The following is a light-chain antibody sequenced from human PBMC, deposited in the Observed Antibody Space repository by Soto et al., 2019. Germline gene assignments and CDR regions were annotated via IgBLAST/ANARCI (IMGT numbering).Light chain of an antibody. Sequence: DSQMTQSPSSLSASVGDRITITCRASQGISNYLAWYQQKPGKVPKLLIFGASILHSGVPSRFSGHGSGTDFTLTIISLQPEDVATYYCQEYKRAPYYTFGPGTKVELK. V-gene: IGKV1-27*01. J-gene: IGKJ3*01. CDR1: QGISNY. CDR2: GAS. CDR3: QEYKRAPYYT.